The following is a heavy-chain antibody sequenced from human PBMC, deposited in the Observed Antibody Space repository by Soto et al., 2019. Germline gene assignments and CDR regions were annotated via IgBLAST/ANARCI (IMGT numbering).Heavy chain of an antibody. D-gene: IGHD1-1*01. CDR3: ARGTGTTEG. CDR2: SITIFGTA. J-gene: IGHJ4*02. CDR1: GGTFSSYA. Sequence: SAKVSCKASGGTFSSYAISWVRQAPGQRREWMGGSITIFGTANYAQKFQSRVTITEDESTSTAYMELSSLRSEDTAVYYCARGTGTTEGWGQGTLVTVSS. V-gene: IGHV1-69*13.